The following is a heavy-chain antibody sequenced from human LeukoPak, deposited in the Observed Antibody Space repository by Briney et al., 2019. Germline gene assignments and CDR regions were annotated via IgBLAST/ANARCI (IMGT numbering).Heavy chain of an antibody. CDR2: IYSRGST. Sequence: GGSLRLSCAASGFTVSNNYMRWVRQAPGIGLEWVSSIYSRGSTSYVDPVKGRFTISRDNSKNTLFLQMNSLRVEDTAVYYCARDYYGPWGQGTLVTVSS. D-gene: IGHD3-22*01. CDR3: ARDYYGP. CDR1: GFTVSNNY. V-gene: IGHV3-66*03. J-gene: IGHJ5*02.